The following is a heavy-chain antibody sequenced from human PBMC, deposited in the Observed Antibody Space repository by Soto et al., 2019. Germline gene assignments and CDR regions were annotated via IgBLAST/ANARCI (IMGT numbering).Heavy chain of an antibody. Sequence: GGSLRLSCAASGFTFSSYAMHWVRQAPGKGLEWVAVISYDGSNKYYADSVKGRFTISRDNSKNTLYLQMNSLRAEDTAVYYCARDRWELVGYYFDYWGQGTLVTVSS. CDR3: ARDRWELVGYYFDY. D-gene: IGHD1-26*01. J-gene: IGHJ4*02. V-gene: IGHV3-30-3*01. CDR2: ISYDGSNK. CDR1: GFTFSSYA.